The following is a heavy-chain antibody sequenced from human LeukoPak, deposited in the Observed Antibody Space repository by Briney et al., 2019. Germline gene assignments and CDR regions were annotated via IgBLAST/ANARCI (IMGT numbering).Heavy chain of an antibody. CDR2: INSDGGST. J-gene: IGHJ4*02. D-gene: IGHD2-2*01. V-gene: IGHV3-74*01. Sequence: PGGSLRLSCVASGFTFSSNWMHWVRQAPGKGLEWVSRINSDGGSTHYADSVKGRFTISRDKAKKPVYMQMNSLRAQNTAVYYCTGPMPSSYWGQGTLVTVSS. CDR3: TGPMPSSY. CDR1: GFTFSSNW.